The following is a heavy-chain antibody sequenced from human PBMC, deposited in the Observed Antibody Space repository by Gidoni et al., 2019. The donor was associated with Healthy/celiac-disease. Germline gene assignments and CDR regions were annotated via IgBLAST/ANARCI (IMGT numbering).Heavy chain of an antibody. CDR3: ARGGGSYPFDY. D-gene: IGHD1-26*01. V-gene: IGHV1-69*02. CDR1: GGTFSSYT. Sequence: QVQLVQSAAEVKKPGSSVKVSCKASGGTFSSYTISWVRQAPGQGLEWMGRIIPILGIANYAQKFQGRVTITADKSTSTAYMELSSLRSEDTAVYYCARGGGSYPFDYWGQGTLVTVSS. J-gene: IGHJ4*02. CDR2: IIPILGIA.